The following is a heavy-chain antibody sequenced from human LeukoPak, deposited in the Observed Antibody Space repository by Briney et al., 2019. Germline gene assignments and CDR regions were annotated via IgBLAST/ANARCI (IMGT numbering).Heavy chain of an antibody. Sequence: GGSLRLSCAASGFTFSSYWMHWVRQAPGKGLVRVSRINSDGGTTSYADSVKGRFTISRDNAKNTLYLQMNSLRAEDTAVYYCARECRYSSGWPLCYWGQGTLVTVSS. CDR3: ARECRYSSGWPLCY. CDR1: GFTFSSYW. J-gene: IGHJ4*02. CDR2: INSDGGTT. V-gene: IGHV3-74*01. D-gene: IGHD6-19*01.